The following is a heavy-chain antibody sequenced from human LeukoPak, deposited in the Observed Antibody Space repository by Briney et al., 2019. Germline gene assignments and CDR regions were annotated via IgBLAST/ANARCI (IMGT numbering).Heavy chain of an antibody. CDR3: ARVERSWFDP. CDR2: ISSSGSTI. D-gene: IGHD3-3*01. V-gene: IGHV3-48*04. Sequence: GGSLRLSCAASGFTFSNYSMYWVRQAPGKGLEWLSYISSSGSTIYHADSVKGRFTISRDNAKNSLYLQMNSLRADDTAVYYCARVERSWFDPWGQGTLVTVSS. J-gene: IGHJ5*02. CDR1: GFTFSNYS.